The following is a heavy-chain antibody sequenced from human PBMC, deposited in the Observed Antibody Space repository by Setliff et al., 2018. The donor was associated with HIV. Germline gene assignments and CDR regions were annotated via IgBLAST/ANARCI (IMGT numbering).Heavy chain of an antibody. Sequence: SETLSLTCAVYGGSFSEYYWSWIRQSPGKGLEWIGEINHSGSTHYNPPLKSRATISVDTSRNQFSLRLNSVTAADTAVYYCARGATLLPGYSDRWEYFYMDVWGKGTTVTVSS. CDR1: GGSFSEYY. J-gene: IGHJ6*03. V-gene: IGHV4-34*01. D-gene: IGHD5-12*01. CDR3: ARGATLLPGYSDRWEYFYMDV. CDR2: INHSGST.